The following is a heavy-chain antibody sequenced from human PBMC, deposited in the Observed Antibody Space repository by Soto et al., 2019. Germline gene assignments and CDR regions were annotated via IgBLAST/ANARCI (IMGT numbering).Heavy chain of an antibody. V-gene: IGHV3-30*18. CDR3: AKDLDYYDSSGYYGYYYYGMDV. CDR1: GFTFSSYG. CDR2: ISYDGSNK. J-gene: IGHJ6*02. Sequence: GGSLRLSCAASGFTFSSYGMHWVRQAPGKGLEWVAVISYDGSNKYYADSVKGRFTISRDNSKNTLYLQMNSLRAEDTAVYYCAKDLDYYDSSGYYGYYYYGMDVWGQGTTVTVSS. D-gene: IGHD3-22*01.